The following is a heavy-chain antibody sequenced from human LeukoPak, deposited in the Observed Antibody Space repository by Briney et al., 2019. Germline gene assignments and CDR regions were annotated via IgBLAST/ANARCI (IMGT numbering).Heavy chain of an antibody. D-gene: IGHD3-22*01. V-gene: IGHV1-2*02. J-gene: IGHJ4*02. CDR2: INPNSGGT. CDR1: GYTFTTYG. Sequence: GASVKVSCKASGYTFTTYGISWVRQAPGQGLEWMGWINPNSGGTNYAQKFQGRVTMTRDTSIITAYMELSRLSSDDTAVYYCARDERYDSSGYPFDFWGQGTLVTVSS. CDR3: ARDERYDSSGYPFDF.